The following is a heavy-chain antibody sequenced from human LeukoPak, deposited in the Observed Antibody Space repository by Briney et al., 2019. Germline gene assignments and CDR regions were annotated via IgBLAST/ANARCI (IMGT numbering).Heavy chain of an antibody. J-gene: IGHJ3*01. CDR1: GFTFSNYA. D-gene: IGHD3-3*01. V-gene: IGHV3-23*01. CDR2: ISGSGAYT. Sequence: TGGSLRLSCAASGFTFSNYAMSWVRQAPGKGLVWVSVISGSGAYTYYTDSVKGRFTISRDNSKNTVYLQMNSLRAEDTAVYFCTKDTIFDLWGQGTMVTVSS. CDR3: TKDTIFDL.